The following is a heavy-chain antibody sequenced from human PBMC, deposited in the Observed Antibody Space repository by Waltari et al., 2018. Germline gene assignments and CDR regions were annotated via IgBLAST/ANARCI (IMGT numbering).Heavy chain of an antibody. CDR3: AKDRRYNWNDGDPSYFDY. CDR1: GFTCSSYG. D-gene: IGHD1-1*01. Sequence: QVQLVESGGGVVQPGGSLRLSCAASGFTCSSYGVHWVRQAPGKGLEWVAFIWYDGSNKYYADSVKGRFTISRDNSKNTLYLQMDSLRAEDTAVYYCAKDRRYNWNDGDPSYFDYWGQGTLVTVSS. J-gene: IGHJ4*02. V-gene: IGHV3-30*02. CDR2: IWYDGSNK.